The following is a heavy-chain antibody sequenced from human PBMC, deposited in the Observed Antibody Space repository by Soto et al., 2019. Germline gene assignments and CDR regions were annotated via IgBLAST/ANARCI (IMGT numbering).Heavy chain of an antibody. V-gene: IGHV3-30*18. CDR3: AKVNYSSSSKKAVNCFDT. CDR1: GFTFSSYG. Sequence: GGSLILSCAASGFTFSSYGMHWVRQAPGKGLEWVAAISYDGSNKYYADSVKGRFTISTENSKNTLYLQMNSLRAEETAVYYCAKVNYSSSSKKAVNCFDTWGQGT. J-gene: IGHJ5*02. D-gene: IGHD6-6*01. CDR2: ISYDGSNK.